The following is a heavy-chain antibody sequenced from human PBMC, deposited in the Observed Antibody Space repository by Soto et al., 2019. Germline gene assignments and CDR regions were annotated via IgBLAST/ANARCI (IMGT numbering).Heavy chain of an antibody. Sequence: QVQLQQWGAGLLKPSETLSLTCAVYGGSFSGYYWSWIRQPPGKGLEWIGEINHSGSTNYNPSLKSRVTISVATSKNQFSLKLRSVTAADTAVYYCARAGIVVVVAATGWFDPWGQGTLVTVSS. V-gene: IGHV4-34*01. CDR1: GGSFSGYY. CDR2: INHSGST. D-gene: IGHD2-15*01. J-gene: IGHJ5*02. CDR3: ARAGIVVVVAATGWFDP.